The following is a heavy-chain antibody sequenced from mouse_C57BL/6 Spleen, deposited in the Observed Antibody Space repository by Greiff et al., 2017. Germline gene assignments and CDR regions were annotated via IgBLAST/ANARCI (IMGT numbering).Heavy chain of an antibody. J-gene: IGHJ1*03. D-gene: IGHD1-1*01. CDR1: GFNIKDYY. CDR3: TTGSIHWYFDV. Sequence: VQLQQSGAELVKPGASVKLSCTAYGFNIKDYYMHWVKQRPEQGLEWIGRIDPEDGDTEYAPKFQGKATMTADTSYNTAYLQLSSLTSEDTAVYYCTTGSIHWYFDVWGTGTTVTVSS. CDR2: IDPEDGDT. V-gene: IGHV14-1*01.